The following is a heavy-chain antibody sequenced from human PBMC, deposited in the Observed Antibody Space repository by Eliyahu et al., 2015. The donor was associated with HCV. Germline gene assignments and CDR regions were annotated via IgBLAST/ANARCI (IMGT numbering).Heavy chain of an antibody. J-gene: IGHJ4*02. CDR1: GFSFSNYG. CDR3: AKDRGTYSGSSDS. D-gene: IGHD1-26*01. CDR2: TSYDGSNK. Sequence: QVHLVESGGGVVQPGRSLRLSCAASGFSFSNYGMHWVRQAPGKGLEWVAVTSYDGSNKYYADSMKGRFTISRDNSNNTLHLQMNCLRTEDTAVYYCAKDRGTYSGSSDSWGQGTLVTVSS. V-gene: IGHV3-30*18.